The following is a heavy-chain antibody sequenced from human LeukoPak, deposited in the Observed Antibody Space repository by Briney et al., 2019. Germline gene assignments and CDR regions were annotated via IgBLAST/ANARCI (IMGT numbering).Heavy chain of an antibody. CDR1: GYTFTSYD. J-gene: IGHJ6*02. Sequence: GASVKVSCKASGYTFTSYDINWVRQATGQGLEWMGWMNPNSGNTGYAQKFQGRVTMTRNTSISTAYMELSGLRSEDTAVYYCARERRGPHYDFWSGQRRIYYYGMDVWGQGTTVTVSS. CDR3: ARERRGPHYDFWSGQRRIYYYGMDV. D-gene: IGHD3-3*01. V-gene: IGHV1-8*01. CDR2: MNPNSGNT.